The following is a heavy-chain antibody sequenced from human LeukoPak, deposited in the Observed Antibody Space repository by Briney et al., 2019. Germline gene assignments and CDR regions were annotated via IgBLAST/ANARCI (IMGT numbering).Heavy chain of an antibody. J-gene: IGHJ3*01. CDR1: GFTFRSYG. Sequence: PGRSLRLSCAASGFTFRSYGMHWVRQAPGKGLEWVAVVSHDGSNTYYADSVKGRFTISRDNSKNTLYLQMNSLRAEDTAVYYCAKDTLLSSWGQGTMVTVSS. CDR2: VSHDGSNT. V-gene: IGHV3-30*18. CDR3: AKDTLLSS.